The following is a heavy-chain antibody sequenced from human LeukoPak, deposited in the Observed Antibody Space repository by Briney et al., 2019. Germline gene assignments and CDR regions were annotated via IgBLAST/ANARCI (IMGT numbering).Heavy chain of an antibody. CDR1: GYTFTSYC. V-gene: IGHV1-46*01. CDR3: ARDRSEYYFDY. CDR2: INPSGGST. J-gene: IGHJ4*02. Sequence: ASVKVSCKASGYTFTSYCMHWVRQAPGQGLEWMGIINPSGGSTSYAQKFQGRVTMTRDTSTSTVYMELSSLRSEDTAVYYCARDRSEYYFDYWGQGTLVTVSS.